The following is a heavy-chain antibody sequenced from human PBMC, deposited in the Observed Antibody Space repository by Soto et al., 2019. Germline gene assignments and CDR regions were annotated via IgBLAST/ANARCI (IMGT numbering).Heavy chain of an antibody. V-gene: IGHV4-34*01. Sequence: PSETLSLTCAVYGGSFSGYYWSWIRQPPGKGLEWIGEINHSGSTNYNPSLKSRVTISVDTSKNQFSLKLSSVTAADTAVYYCARPHLRSFDEWGQGTLVTGSS. CDR2: INHSGST. D-gene: IGHD5-12*01. J-gene: IGHJ4*02. CDR1: GGSFSGYY. CDR3: ARPHLRSFDE.